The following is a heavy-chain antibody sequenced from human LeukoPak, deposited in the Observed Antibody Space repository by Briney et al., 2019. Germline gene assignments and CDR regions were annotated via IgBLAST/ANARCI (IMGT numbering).Heavy chain of an antibody. J-gene: IGHJ6*03. V-gene: IGHV4-38-2*02. CDR2: IYPTGST. CDR1: GYSISSGYY. Sequence: KSSETLSLTCTVSGYSISSGYYWGWIRQPPGKGLEWIGNIYPTGSTYYNPSLKSRVTISVDTSKNQFSLKLSSVTAADTAVYYCARGRHGYYYNMDVWGKGTTVTVSS. CDR3: ARGRHGYYYNMDV.